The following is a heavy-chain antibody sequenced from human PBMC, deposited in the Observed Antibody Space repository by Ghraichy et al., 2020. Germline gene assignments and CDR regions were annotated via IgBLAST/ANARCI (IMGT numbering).Heavy chain of an antibody. Sequence: GGSLRLSCAASGFSFSNSWMSWVRQAPGRGLEWVANIKPDGSQKYYADSVKGRITISRDNAKNSLFLQMNSLRAEDTAVYYCARDRSSSWYPYLDYWGQGTPVTVST. V-gene: IGHV3-7*04. CDR1: GFSFSNSW. J-gene: IGHJ4*02. D-gene: IGHD6-13*01. CDR2: IKPDGSQK. CDR3: ARDRSSSWYPYLDY.